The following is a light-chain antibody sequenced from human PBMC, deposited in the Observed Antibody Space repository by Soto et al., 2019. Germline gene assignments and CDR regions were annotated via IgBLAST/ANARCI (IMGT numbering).Light chain of an antibody. CDR3: SSYTSSSPCV. CDR2: EVS. J-gene: IGLJ1*01. V-gene: IGLV2-14*01. Sequence: QSALTQPASVSGSPGQSITISCTGTSSDVGGYKYVSWYQQYPGKAPKLMMYEVSNRPSGVYNRFSGSKSGNTASLTISGLQAEDEADYYCSSYTSSSPCVFGTGTKLTVL. CDR1: SSDVGGYKY.